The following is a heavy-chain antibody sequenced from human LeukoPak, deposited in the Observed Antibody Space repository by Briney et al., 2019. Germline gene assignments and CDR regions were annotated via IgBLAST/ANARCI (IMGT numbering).Heavy chain of an antibody. CDR2: ISGSGGST. CDR1: GFTFSSYA. J-gene: IGHJ4*02. CDR3: AKDRVRRSGCYPNYFDY. V-gene: IGHV3-23*01. D-gene: IGHD1-26*01. Sequence: GGSLRLSCAASGFTFSSYAMSWVRQAPGKGLEWVSAISGSGGSTYYADSVKGRFTISRDNSKNTLYLQMNSLRAEDTAVYYCAKDRVRRSGCYPNYFDYWGQGTLVTVSS.